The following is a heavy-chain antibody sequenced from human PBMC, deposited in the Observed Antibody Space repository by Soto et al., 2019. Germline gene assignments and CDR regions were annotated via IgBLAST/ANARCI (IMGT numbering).Heavy chain of an antibody. CDR1: GYTFTSYA. Sequence: ASVKVSCKASGYTFTSYAMHWVRQAPGQRLEWMGWINAGNGNTKYSQKFQGRVTITRDTSASTAYMELSSLRSEDTAVYYCAREGSESGTAMVNYYYYYGMDVWGQGTTVTVSS. CDR3: AREGSESGTAMVNYYYYYGMDV. CDR2: INAGNGNT. V-gene: IGHV1-3*01. J-gene: IGHJ6*02. D-gene: IGHD5-18*01.